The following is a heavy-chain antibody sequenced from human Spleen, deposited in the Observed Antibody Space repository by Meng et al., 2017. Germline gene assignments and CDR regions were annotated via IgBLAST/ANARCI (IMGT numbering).Heavy chain of an antibody. D-gene: IGHD5-12*01. V-gene: IGHV3-9*02. J-gene: IGHJ4*03. CDR1: GFTSDDYA. CDR2: ISWNSGRV. Sequence: GGSLRPSCAASGFTSDDYAMHWVRQVPGKGQEWVSGISWNSGRVGYDDSGKGRFTISRDNATNSPNLQMNSLRPEDMALYYCVEGGYSGYAIGGFDYWGQGTLVTVSS. CDR3: VEGGYSGYAIGGFDY.